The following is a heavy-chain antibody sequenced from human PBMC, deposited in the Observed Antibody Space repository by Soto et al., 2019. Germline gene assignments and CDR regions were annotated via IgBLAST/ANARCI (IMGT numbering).Heavy chain of an antibody. V-gene: IGHV4-4*02. Sequence: SETLSLTCAVSSGSLSNSNWWSWVRPPPGKGLEWIGEIYHSGSTNYNPSLKSRVTISVDKSKNQFSLKLSSVTAADTAVYYCARVVKRDYGDYTPYIDYWGQGTLVTVSS. CDR2: IYHSGST. CDR3: ARVVKRDYGDYTPYIDY. J-gene: IGHJ4*02. D-gene: IGHD4-17*01. CDR1: SGSLSNSNW.